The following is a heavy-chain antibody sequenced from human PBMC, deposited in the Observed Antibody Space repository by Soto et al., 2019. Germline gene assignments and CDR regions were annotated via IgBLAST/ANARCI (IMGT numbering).Heavy chain of an antibody. V-gene: IGHV4-31*03. Sequence: PSETLSLTCTVSGGSISSGGYYWSWIRQHPGKGLEWIGYIYYSGSTYYNPSLKSRVTISVDTSKNQFSLKLSSVTAADTAVYYCARSRSSSSGHFAYWAQGTLVTVSS. J-gene: IGHJ4*02. D-gene: IGHD6-6*01. CDR1: GGSISSGGYY. CDR3: ARSRSSSSGHFAY. CDR2: IYYSGST.